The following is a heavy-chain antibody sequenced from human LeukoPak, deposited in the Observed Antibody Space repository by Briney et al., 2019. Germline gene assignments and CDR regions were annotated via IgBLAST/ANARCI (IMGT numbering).Heavy chain of an antibody. J-gene: IGHJ4*02. Sequence: SETLSLTCTVPGGSISSYYWSWIWQPAGKGLEWIGRIYISGSTNYNPSLKSRVTMSVDTSKNQFSLKLSSVTAADTAVYYCARDRGTWNDDGFDYWGQGTLVTVSS. V-gene: IGHV4-4*07. D-gene: IGHD1-1*01. CDR2: IYISGST. CDR3: ARDRGTWNDDGFDY. CDR1: GGSISSYY.